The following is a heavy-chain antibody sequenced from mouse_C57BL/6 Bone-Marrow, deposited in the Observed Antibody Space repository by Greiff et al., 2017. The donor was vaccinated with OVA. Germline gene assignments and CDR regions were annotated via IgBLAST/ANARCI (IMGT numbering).Heavy chain of an antibody. V-gene: IGHV1-19*01. J-gene: IGHJ2*01. Sequence: EVQLQQSGPVLVKPGASVKMSCKASGYTFTDYYMNWVKQSHGKSLEWIGVINPYNGGTSYNQKFKGKATLTVDKSSSTAYMELNSLTSEDSAVYYCARGAYYYGSSYGYWGQVTTLTVSS. CDR2: INPYNGGT. CDR1: GYTFTDYY. CDR3: ARGAYYYGSSYGY. D-gene: IGHD1-1*01.